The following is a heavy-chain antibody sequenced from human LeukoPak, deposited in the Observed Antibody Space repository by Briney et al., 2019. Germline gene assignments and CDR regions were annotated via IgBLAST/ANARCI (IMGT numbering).Heavy chain of an antibody. V-gene: IGHV1-18*01. J-gene: IGHJ5*02. Sequence: ASVKVSCKASGYTFTSYGISWVRQAPGQGLEWMGWISAYNGNTNYAQKLQGRVTMTTDTSTSTAYMELRSLRSDDTAVYYCARAFNSGSYFSRFDPWGQGTLVTVSS. CDR3: ARAFNSGSYFSRFDP. CDR2: ISAYNGNT. CDR1: GYTFTSYG. D-gene: IGHD1-26*01.